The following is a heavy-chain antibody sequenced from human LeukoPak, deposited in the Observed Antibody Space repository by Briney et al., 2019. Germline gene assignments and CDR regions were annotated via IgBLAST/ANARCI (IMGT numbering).Heavy chain of an antibody. J-gene: IGHJ4*02. V-gene: IGHV4-4*02. D-gene: IGHD6-6*01. CDR3: ARAEYSSFFFDY. CDR2: IYHSGST. CDR1: GGSISSSNW. Sequence: SETLSLTCAVSGGSISSSNWWSWVRQPPGKGLEWIGEIYHSGSTYYNPSLKSRVTISVDTSKNQFSLKLSSVTAADTAVYYCARAEYSSFFFDYWGQGTLVTVSS.